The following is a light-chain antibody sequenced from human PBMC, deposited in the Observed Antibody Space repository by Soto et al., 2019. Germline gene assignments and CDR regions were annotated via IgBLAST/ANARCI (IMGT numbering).Light chain of an antibody. CDR1: QSVSYY. J-gene: IGKJ1*01. V-gene: IGKV3-15*01. CDR2: GAS. CDR3: QQYNTWWT. Sequence: EVVLTQSPATLSVSPGERATLSCRASQSVSYYLAWYQQKPGQAPRLLIYGASTRATGIPARFSGSGSGTDFTLTISSLQSEDFAVYYCQQYNTWWTFGQGTKVEIK.